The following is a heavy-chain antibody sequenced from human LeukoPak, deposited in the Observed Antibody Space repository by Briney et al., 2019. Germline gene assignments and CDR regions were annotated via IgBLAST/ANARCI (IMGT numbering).Heavy chain of an antibody. D-gene: IGHD3-10*01. CDR2: ISSSGSTI. J-gene: IGHJ4*02. V-gene: IGHV3-11*01. CDR1: GFTFSDYY. CDR3: ARGRARRELYYYGSGSYWGTFDY. Sequence: GGSLRLSCAASGFTFSDYYMSWIRQAPGKGLEWVSYISSSGSTIYYADSVKGRFTISRDNAKNSLYLQMNSLRAEDTAVYYCARGRARRELYYYGSGSYWGTFDYWGQGTLVPVSS.